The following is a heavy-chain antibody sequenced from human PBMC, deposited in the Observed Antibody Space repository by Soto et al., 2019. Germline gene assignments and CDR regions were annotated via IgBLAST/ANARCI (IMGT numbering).Heavy chain of an antibody. CDR3: AHGGTMIRGIHFDF. D-gene: IGHD3-10*01. Sequence: QITLKESGPTLVRPTQTLSLTCTFSGFSLRTSGEGVVWIRQPPGKALEWLALIYWDDDKRYSPSLKRRVSISKDTSKNQVVLTMTSMDPVDTATYYCAHGGTMIRGIHFDFWGHGILVTVSS. V-gene: IGHV2-5*02. CDR1: GFSLRTSGEG. J-gene: IGHJ4*01. CDR2: IYWDDDK.